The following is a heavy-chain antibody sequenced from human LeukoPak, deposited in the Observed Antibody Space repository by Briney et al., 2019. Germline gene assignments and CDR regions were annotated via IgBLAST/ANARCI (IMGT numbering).Heavy chain of an antibody. CDR1: GGSISSGGYY. V-gene: IGHV4-61*08. CDR2: IYYSGST. CDR3: AREALGIAAAGAFDI. J-gene: IGHJ3*02. Sequence: SQTLSLTCTVSGGSISSGGYYWSWIRQPPGKGLEWIGYIYYSGSTNYNPSLKSRVTISVDTSKNQFSLKLSSVTAADTAVYYCAREALGIAAAGAFDIWGQGTMVTVSS. D-gene: IGHD6-13*01.